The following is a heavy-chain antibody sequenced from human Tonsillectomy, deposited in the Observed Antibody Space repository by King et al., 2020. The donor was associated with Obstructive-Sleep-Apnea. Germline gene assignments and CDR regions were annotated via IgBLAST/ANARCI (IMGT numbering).Heavy chain of an antibody. CDR2: IYYSGRT. CDR1: GGSISSSRYY. J-gene: IGHJ4*02. D-gene: IGHD4-17*01. V-gene: IGHV4-39*01. Sequence: QLQESGPGLVKPSETLSLTCTVSGGSISSSRYYWGWIRQPPGTGLEGIGTIYYSGRTYYNPSLKSRVTISVDTSKNQFSLRLSSVTAADTAVYYCARHPLRHYFDYWGQGTLVTVSS. CDR3: ARHPLRHYFDY.